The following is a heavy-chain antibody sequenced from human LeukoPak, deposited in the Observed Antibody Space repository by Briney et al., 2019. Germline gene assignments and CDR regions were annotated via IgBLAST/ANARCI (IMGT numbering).Heavy chain of an antibody. CDR2: INPNSGGT. Sequence: ASVKVSCKSSGNTLSNNYMHWVRQAPGQGLEWMGWINPNSGGTNYAQKFQGRVTMTRDTSISTAYMELSRLRSDDTAVYYCVRFFVGGKGDYWGQGTLVTVSS. J-gene: IGHJ4*02. CDR3: VRFFVGGKGDY. CDR1: GNTLSNNY. V-gene: IGHV1-2*02. D-gene: IGHD4-23*01.